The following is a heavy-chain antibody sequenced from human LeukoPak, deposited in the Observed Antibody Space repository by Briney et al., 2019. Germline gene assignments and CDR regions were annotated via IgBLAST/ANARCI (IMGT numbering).Heavy chain of an antibody. Sequence: GGSLRLSCAAPGFTFSNYWMTWVRQAPGKGLEWVANIKPDGSVGYYVDSVRGRFIISRDNAGNSLHLQMNSLRVEDTAVYYCTQNLVAAAGDHWGQGTLLIVSS. J-gene: IGHJ4*02. V-gene: IGHV3-7*01. D-gene: IGHD6-13*01. CDR1: GFTFSNYW. CDR3: TQNLVAAAGDH. CDR2: IKPDGSVG.